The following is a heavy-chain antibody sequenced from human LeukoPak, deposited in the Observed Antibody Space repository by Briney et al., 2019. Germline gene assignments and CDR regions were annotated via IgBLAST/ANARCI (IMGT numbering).Heavy chain of an antibody. Sequence: PSETLSLTCTVSGGSISSYYWSWIRQPPGKGLEWIGRIYTSGSTNYNPSLKSRVTISVDTSKNQFSLKLSSVTAADTAVYYCARVMAYYDFWSGYYKGYAFDIWGQGTMVTVSS. CDR2: IYTSGST. J-gene: IGHJ3*02. D-gene: IGHD3-3*01. CDR3: ARVMAYYDFWSGYYKGYAFDI. CDR1: GGSISSYY. V-gene: IGHV4-4*07.